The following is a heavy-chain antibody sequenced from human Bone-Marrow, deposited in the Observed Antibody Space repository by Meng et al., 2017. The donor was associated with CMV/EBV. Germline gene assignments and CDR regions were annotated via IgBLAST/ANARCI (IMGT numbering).Heavy chain of an antibody. CDR1: SYSCIGYC. CDR3: QSARSVENVYCDY. J-gene: IGHJ4*02. V-gene: IGHV1-2*02. D-gene: IGHD3-10*01. CDR2: INHNNGDT. Sequence: ASSYSCIGYCFHWERQGPGLELEWMVWINHNNGDTRSAQNMQGRINMTRETYMSTTYIELNRLRSDATDVSYCQSARSVENVYCDYWGQGTLVTVSS.